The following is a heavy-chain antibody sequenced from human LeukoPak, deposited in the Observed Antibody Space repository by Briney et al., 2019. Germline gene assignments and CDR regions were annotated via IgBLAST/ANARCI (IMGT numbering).Heavy chain of an antibody. CDR3: ARGRGWYFDL. CDR1: GITFRTYW. D-gene: IGHD3-10*01. CDR2: IYSDGSRP. J-gene: IGHJ2*01. Sequence: GGSLRLSCAASGITFRTYWMHWVRQAPGKELVWVSRIYSDGSRPSYADSVRGRFTISRDNAKNTLYLQMNSLEAEDTAVYYCARGRGWYFDLWGRGTLVTVSS. V-gene: IGHV3-74*01.